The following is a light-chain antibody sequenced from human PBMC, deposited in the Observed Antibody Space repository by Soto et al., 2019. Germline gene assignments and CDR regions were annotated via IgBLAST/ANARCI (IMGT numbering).Light chain of an antibody. J-gene: IGKJ4*01. CDR1: QSISTF. CDR3: QEYNDWRPIT. Sequence: VLTQSPAPLSLSPGERATLSCRASQSISTFLAWYQQKPGQAPRLLIYGASTRATGIPVRFSGSGSGTEFTLTITSLQFEDFAVYYCQEYNDWRPITFGGGTKVDI. V-gene: IGKV3-15*01. CDR2: GAS.